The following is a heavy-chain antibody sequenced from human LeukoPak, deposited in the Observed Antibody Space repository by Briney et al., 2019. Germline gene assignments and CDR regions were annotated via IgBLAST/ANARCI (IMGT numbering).Heavy chain of an antibody. CDR3: ARGPYYDSSKTSAFDI. Sequence: SETLSLTCTVSGGSISSYYWSWIRQPAWKGLEGIGRIYSSGSTNYNPSLKSRVTMSVDTSKNHLSLKLSSVTAADTAVYFCARGPYYDSSKTSAFDIWGQGTMVTVSS. V-gene: IGHV4-4*07. J-gene: IGHJ3*02. D-gene: IGHD3-22*01. CDR1: GGSISSYY. CDR2: IYSSGST.